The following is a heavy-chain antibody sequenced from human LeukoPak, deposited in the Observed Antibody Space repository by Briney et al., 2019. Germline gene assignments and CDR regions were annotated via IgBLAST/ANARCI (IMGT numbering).Heavy chain of an antibody. Sequence: SETLSLTCTVSGGSISSNYWSWIRQPPGKGLEWIGYIYYSGSTNYNPSPKSRVTISADTSKNQFSLKLTSVTAADTAVYYCAGSGSYGPFDPWGQGTLVTVSS. CDR1: GGSISSNY. CDR2: IYYSGST. D-gene: IGHD3-16*01. CDR3: AGSGSYGPFDP. V-gene: IGHV4-59*08. J-gene: IGHJ5*02.